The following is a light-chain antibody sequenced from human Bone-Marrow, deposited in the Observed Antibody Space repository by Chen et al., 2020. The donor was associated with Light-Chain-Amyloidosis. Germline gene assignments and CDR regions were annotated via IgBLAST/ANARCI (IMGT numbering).Light chain of an antibody. CDR2: RDT. CDR3: QSADSSGTYEVI. Sequence: SYELTQPPSVSVSPGQTARITCSGDDLPTKYAYWYQQKPGQAPVLVIHRDTARPSGISERFSGSRSWATATLTISGVQAEDDADYHCQSADSSGTYEVIFGGGTKLTVL. CDR1: DLPTKY. V-gene: IGLV3-25*03. J-gene: IGLJ2*01.